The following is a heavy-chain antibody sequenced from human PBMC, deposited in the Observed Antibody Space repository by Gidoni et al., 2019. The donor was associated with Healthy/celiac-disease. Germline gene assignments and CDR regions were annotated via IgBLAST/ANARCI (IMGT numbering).Heavy chain of an antibody. D-gene: IGHD6-19*01. J-gene: IGHJ4*02. CDR1: GFTFSIYG. V-gene: IGHV3-30*03. CDR3: ATLTVAGIDY. CDR2: ISYDGSNK. Sequence: VQLVESGGGVVHTGRSLRLSCAASGFTFSIYGMHWVRQAPGKGLEWVAVISYDGSNKYYADSVKGRFTISRDNSKNTLYLQMNSLRAEDTAVYYCATLTVAGIDYWGQGTLVTVSS.